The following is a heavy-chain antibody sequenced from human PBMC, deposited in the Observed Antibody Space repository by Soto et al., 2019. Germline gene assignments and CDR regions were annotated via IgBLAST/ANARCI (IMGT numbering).Heavy chain of an antibody. V-gene: IGHV3-23*04. Sequence: EMQLEESGGGLVQRGGSLRLSCVASGFSFSSHAMGWVRQGPGKGLEWVSSLICDGGDTFYADSVKGRFTISRHKPRNTLYLHMDGLTAADKAVYYCVRCGSFCPSDYSWYFDVWGRGTPVAVSS. CDR3: VRCGSFCPSDYSWYFDV. D-gene: IGHD3-16*01. CDR1: GFSFSSHA. J-gene: IGHJ2*01. CDR2: LICDGGDT.